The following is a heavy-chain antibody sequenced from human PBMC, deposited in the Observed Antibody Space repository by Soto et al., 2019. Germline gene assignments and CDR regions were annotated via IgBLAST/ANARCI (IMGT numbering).Heavy chain of an antibody. D-gene: IGHD3-9*01. CDR3: ARHGVGDILTGQPDY. V-gene: IGHV5-51*01. CDR2: IYPGDSDT. CDR1: GYSFTSYW. J-gene: IGHJ4*02. Sequence: EVQLVQSGAEVKKPGECLKISCKVSGYSFTSYWIGWVRQMPGKGLEWMGIIYPGDSDTRYSPSFQGQVTIPADKSISTAYLQWSSLKASDTAIYYCARHGVGDILTGQPDYWGQGPLVTVSS.